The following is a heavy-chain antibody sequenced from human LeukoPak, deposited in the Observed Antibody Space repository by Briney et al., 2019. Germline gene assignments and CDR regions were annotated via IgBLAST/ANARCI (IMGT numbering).Heavy chain of an antibody. Sequence: PGGSLRLSCAASGFTFSSYAMSWVRQAPGKGLDWVSVISGSAGSTYYADSVKGRFTISRDNSKNTLYLQMNSLRAEDTAVYYCAKCSGTYFYWYFDLWGRGTLVTVSS. D-gene: IGHD1-26*01. CDR1: GFTFSSYA. CDR3: AKCSGTYFYWYFDL. V-gene: IGHV3-23*01. J-gene: IGHJ2*01. CDR2: ISGSAGST.